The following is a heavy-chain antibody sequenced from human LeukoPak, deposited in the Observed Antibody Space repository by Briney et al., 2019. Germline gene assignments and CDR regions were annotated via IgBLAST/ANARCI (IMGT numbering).Heavy chain of an antibody. CDR3: AKVPRLAVAGHFDY. CDR1: GFTFSNYA. D-gene: IGHD6-19*01. CDR2: ISGSGGST. V-gene: IGHV3-23*01. J-gene: IGHJ4*02. Sequence: PGGSLRLSCAASGFTFSNYAMTWVRQAPGKGLEWVSAISGSGGSTYYADSVKGRFTISRDNSKNTLYLQMNSLRAEDTAVYYCAKVPRLAVAGHFDYWGQGTLVTVSS.